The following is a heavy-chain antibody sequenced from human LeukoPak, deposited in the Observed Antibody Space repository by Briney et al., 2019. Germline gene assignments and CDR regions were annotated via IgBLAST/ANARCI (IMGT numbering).Heavy chain of an antibody. CDR1: GGSFSGYY. J-gene: IGHJ3*02. Sequence: TSETLSLTCAVFGGSFSGYYWSWVRQAPGKGLEWVSAISGSGGSTYYADSVKGRFTISRDNSKNTLYLQMNSLRAEGTAVYYCAKDAGAFDIWGQGTMVTVSS. V-gene: IGHV3-23*01. CDR2: ISGSGGST. CDR3: AKDAGAFDI.